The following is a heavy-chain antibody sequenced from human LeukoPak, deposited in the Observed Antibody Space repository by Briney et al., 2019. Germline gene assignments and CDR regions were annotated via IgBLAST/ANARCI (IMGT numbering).Heavy chain of an antibody. Sequence: PSQTLSLTCTVSGGSISSGGYYWSWIRQHPGKGLEWIGYIYYSGSTYYNPSLKSRVTISVDTSKNQFSLKLSSVTAADTAVYYCARGKYYYGSGSYYKFAYYFDYWGQGTLVTVSS. CDR1: GGSISSGGYY. CDR3: ARGKYYYGSGSYYKFAYYFDY. D-gene: IGHD3-10*01. J-gene: IGHJ4*02. V-gene: IGHV4-31*03. CDR2: IYYSGST.